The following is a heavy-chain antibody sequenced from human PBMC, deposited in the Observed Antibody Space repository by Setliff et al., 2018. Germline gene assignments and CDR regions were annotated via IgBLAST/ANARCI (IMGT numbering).Heavy chain of an antibody. CDR3: ARATSGWYSAYYYYTDV. Sequence: SETLSLTCTVSGDSISRAKYYWSWLRQPAGKGLEWIGHINRRGSTNFTPSLKSRVTISLDTSKNQFSLNLTSVTAADTAVYYCARATSGWYSAYYYYTDVWGKGTTVTVSS. CDR1: GDSISRAKYY. D-gene: IGHD6-19*01. CDR2: INRRGST. V-gene: IGHV4-61*09. J-gene: IGHJ6*03.